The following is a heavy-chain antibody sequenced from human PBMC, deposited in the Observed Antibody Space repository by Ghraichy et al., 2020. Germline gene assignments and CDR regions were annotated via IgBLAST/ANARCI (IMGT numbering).Heavy chain of an antibody. CDR1: GFTFSSYA. J-gene: IGHJ4*02. CDR3: ARETYGDYQDY. V-gene: IGHV3-30-3*01. D-gene: IGHD4-17*01. Sequence: GGSLRLSCAASGFTFSSYAMHWVRQAPGKGLEWVAVISYDGSNKYYADSVKGRFTISRDNSKNTLYLQMNSLRAEDTAVYYCARETYGDYQDYWGQGTLVTVSS. CDR2: ISYDGSNK.